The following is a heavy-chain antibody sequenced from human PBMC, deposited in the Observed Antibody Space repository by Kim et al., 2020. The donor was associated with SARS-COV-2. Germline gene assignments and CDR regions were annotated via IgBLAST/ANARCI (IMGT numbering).Heavy chain of an antibody. CDR1: GYSIRSGYY. J-gene: IGHJ4*01. Sequence: SETLYLTCTVSGYSIRSGYYWGWIRQPPGKGLEWIGSVYHTGKTYYSPSLKSRVTISIDTSNNQFSLRLSSVTAADTALYYCARESRGYYGSGTYYLDY. V-gene: IGHV4-38-2*02. CDR3: ARESRGYYGSGTYYLDY. D-gene: IGHD3-10*01. CDR2: VYHTGKT.